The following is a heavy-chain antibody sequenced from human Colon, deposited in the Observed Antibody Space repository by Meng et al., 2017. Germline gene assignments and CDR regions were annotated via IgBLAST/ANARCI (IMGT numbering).Heavy chain of an antibody. D-gene: IGHD3-16*01. CDR1: GASVRSPDHQ. CDR2: ARIDYANT. CDR3: ARDYWGSLDF. J-gene: IGHJ4*02. V-gene: IGHV4-61*08. Sequence: VQLEESCPGLVRPVETLPLICAVAGASVRSPDHQWGWVRQPPGKGLEWIGYARIDYANTNYNPSLKSRVNVSLDTSKNQFSLNVRSVTAADTAVYYCARDYWGSLDFWGQGILVTVSS.